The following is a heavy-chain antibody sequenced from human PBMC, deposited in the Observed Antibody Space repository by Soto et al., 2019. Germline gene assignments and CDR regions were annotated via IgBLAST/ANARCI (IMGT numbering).Heavy chain of an antibody. J-gene: IGHJ6*02. CDR3: ALGDTAVVHKGVDG. D-gene: IGHD5-18*01. V-gene: IGHV5-10-1*01. CDR1: GYTFTSYY. Sequence: GEALKISCEGSGYTFTSYYITWARQLPGKGLEWMGRIDPSDSYTTYNPSFRGHVTISADKSIRNAYLQWSSLEASDSGMYYCALGDTAVVHKGVDGWGQGTPVTVSS. CDR2: IDPSDSYT.